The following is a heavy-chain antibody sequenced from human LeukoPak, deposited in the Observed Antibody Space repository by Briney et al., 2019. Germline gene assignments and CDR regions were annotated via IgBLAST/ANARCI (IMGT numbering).Heavy chain of an antibody. D-gene: IGHD3-9*01. CDR3: ARQDILTGYKVYYFDY. CDR1: GGSISSSSYY. J-gene: IGHJ4*02. Sequence: SETLSLTCTVSGGSISSSSYYWGWIRQPPGKGLEWIGSIYYSGITYYNPSLKSRVTISVDTSKNQFSLKLSSVTAADTAVYYCARQDILTGYKVYYFDYWGQGTLVTVSS. V-gene: IGHV4-39*01. CDR2: IYYSGIT.